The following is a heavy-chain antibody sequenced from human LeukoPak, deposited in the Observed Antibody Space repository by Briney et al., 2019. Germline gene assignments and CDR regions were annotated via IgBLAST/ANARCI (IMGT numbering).Heavy chain of an antibody. D-gene: IGHD6-13*01. J-gene: IGHJ4*02. CDR1: GFTFSSYA. V-gene: IGHV3-23*01. CDR3: AKWGSASSSYCDY. CDR2: ISGSGGST. Sequence: PGGSLRLSCAASGFTFSSYAMSWVRQAPGKGLEWVSAISGSGGSTYYADSVKGRFTISRDNSKNTLYLQMNSLGAEDTAVYYCAKWGSASSSYCDYWGQGTLVTVSS.